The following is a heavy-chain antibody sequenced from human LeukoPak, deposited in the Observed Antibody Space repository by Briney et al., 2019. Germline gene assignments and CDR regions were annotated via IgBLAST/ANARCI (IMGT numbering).Heavy chain of an antibody. J-gene: IGHJ4*02. Sequence: GESLKISCKGSGYSFTSYWIGWVRQMPGKGLEWMGIIYPGDSDTRYSPSFQGQVTISADKSISTAYLQWSSLKASDTAMYYCVRRVRMATKGGHFYFGYWGQGTLVTVSS. V-gene: IGHV5-51*01. CDR1: GYSFTSYW. CDR2: IYPGDSDT. D-gene: IGHD5-24*01. CDR3: VRRVRMATKGGHFYFGY.